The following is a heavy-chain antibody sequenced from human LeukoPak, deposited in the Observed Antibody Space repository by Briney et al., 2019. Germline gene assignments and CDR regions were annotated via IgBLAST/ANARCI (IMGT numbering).Heavy chain of an antibody. CDR2: INHSGST. V-gene: IGHV4-34*01. Sequence: SETLSLTCAVYGGSFSGYYWSWIRQPPGKGLEWIGEINHSGSTNYNPSLKSRVTISVDTSKNQFSLKLSSVTAADTAVYYCARKRELDYWGQGTLVTVSS. D-gene: IGHD1-26*01. CDR1: GGSFSGYY. J-gene: IGHJ4*02. CDR3: ARKRELDY.